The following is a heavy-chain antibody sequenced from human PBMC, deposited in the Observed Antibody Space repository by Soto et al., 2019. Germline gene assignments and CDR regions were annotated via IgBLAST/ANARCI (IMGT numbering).Heavy chain of an antibody. J-gene: IGHJ1*01. D-gene: IGHD2-15*01. CDR3: AKGVVVATNYFQH. CDR2: ISYDGSDK. CDR1: GFTFSSYG. Sequence: GGSLRLSCAASGFTFSSYGMHWVRQAPGKGLEWVAVISYDGSDKYYADSVKGRFTISRDNSNNTLYLQMDSLRAEGTAVYYCAKGVVVATNYFQHWGQGTLFTVSS. V-gene: IGHV3-30*18.